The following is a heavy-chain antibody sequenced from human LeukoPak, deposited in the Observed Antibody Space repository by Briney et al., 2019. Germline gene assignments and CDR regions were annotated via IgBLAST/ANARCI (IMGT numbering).Heavy chain of an antibody. D-gene: IGHD1-7*01. J-gene: IGHJ4*02. CDR3: ATDRTGTNGFDY. CDR1: GYTLTELS. Sequence: ASVKVSCKVSGYTLTELSMHWVRQAPGKGLEWMGGFDPEDGETIYAQKFQGRVTMTEDTSTDTAYMELSSPRSEDTAVYYCATDRTGTNGFDYWGQGTLVTVSS. CDR2: FDPEDGET. V-gene: IGHV1-24*01.